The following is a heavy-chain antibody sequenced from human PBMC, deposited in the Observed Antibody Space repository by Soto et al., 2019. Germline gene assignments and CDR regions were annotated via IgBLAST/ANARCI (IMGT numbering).Heavy chain of an antibody. Sequence: SETLSLTCAVYGGSFSGYYWSWIRQPPGKGLEWIGEINHSGSTNYNPSLKSRVTISVDTSKNQFSLKLSSVTAADTAVYYCARGGIVVVPARGENYYYYMDVWGKGTTVTVSS. J-gene: IGHJ6*03. CDR1: GGSFSGYY. V-gene: IGHV4-34*01. CDR2: INHSGST. D-gene: IGHD2-2*01. CDR3: ARGGIVVVPARGENYYYYMDV.